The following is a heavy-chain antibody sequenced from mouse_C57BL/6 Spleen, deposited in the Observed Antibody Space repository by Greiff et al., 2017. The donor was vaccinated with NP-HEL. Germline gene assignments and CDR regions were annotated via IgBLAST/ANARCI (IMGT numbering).Heavy chain of an antibody. CDR3: TTFYGSSYDYYAMDY. Sequence: EVKLQESGAELVRPGASVKLSCTASGFNIKDDYMHWVKQRPEQGLEWIGWIDPENGDTEYASKFQGKATITADTSSNTAYLQLSSLTSEDTAVYYCTTFYGSSYDYYAMDYWGQGTSVTVSS. V-gene: IGHV14-4*01. D-gene: IGHD1-1*01. J-gene: IGHJ4*01. CDR2: IDPENGDT. CDR1: GFNIKDDY.